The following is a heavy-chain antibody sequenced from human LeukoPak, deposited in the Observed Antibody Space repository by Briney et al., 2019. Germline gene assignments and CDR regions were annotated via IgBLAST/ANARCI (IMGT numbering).Heavy chain of an antibody. D-gene: IGHD5-12*01. CDR3: ARGLVATQRGYYYYMDV. CDR1: GFTFSNYS. CDR2: ISRSSSYI. V-gene: IGHV3-21*01. Sequence: PGGSLRLSCAASGFTFSNYSMCWVRQAPGKGLEWVSSISRSSSYIYYADSVKGRFTISRDNAKNSLSLQMNSLRAEDTAVYYCARGLVATQRGYYYYMDVWGQGTTVTVSS. J-gene: IGHJ6*02.